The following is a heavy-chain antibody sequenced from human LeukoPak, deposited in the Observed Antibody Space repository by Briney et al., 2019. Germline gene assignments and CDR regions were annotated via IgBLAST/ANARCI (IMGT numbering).Heavy chain of an antibody. Sequence: GGSLRLSCAASGFTVSGNYMSWVRQAPGKGLEWVSVIYSGGSTYYADSVKGRFTISRDNSKNTLYLQMNSLRAEDTAVYYCASIADVSKYSSGWYNYWGQGTLVTVSS. J-gene: IGHJ4*02. CDR3: ASIADVSKYSSGWYNY. CDR2: IYSGGST. D-gene: IGHD6-19*01. CDR1: GFTVSGNY. V-gene: IGHV3-53*01.